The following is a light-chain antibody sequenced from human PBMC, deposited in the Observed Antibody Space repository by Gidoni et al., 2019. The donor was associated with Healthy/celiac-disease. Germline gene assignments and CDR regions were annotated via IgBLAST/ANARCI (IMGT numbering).Light chain of an antibody. CDR3: QQRSNWPPLFT. J-gene: IGKJ3*01. CDR1: QSVSSY. CDR2: DAS. V-gene: IGKV3-11*01. Sequence: EIVLTQSPATLSLSPGARATLSCRASQSVSSYLAWYQQKPGQAPRLLIYDASNRATGIPARFSGSGSGTDFTLTISSLGPEDFAVYYCQQRSNWPPLFTFGPGTKVDIK.